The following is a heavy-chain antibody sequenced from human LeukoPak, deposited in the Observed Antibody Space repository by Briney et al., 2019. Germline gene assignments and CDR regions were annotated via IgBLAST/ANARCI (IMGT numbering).Heavy chain of an antibody. D-gene: IGHD2-2*01. CDR3: AKQTHQIVVVPAAIPKWFDP. J-gene: IGHJ5*02. Sequence: PGGPLRLSCAASGFTFSSYAMSWVRQAPGKGLEWVSAIYGGGGSTYYADSVKGLFTISRDNSKNTLYLQMNSLRAEDTAVYYCAKQTHQIVVVPAAIPKWFDPWGQGTLVTVSS. CDR2: IYGGGGST. V-gene: IGHV3-23*01. CDR1: GFTFSSYA.